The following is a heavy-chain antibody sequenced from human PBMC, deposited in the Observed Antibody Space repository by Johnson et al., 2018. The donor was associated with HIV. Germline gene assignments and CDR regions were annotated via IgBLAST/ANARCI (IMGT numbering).Heavy chain of an antibody. J-gene: IGHJ3*02. V-gene: IGHV3-23*04. CDR3: ARKDDTNAFDI. CDR2: ISCNTGII. CDR1: GFTFSSYA. Sequence: VQLVESGGGLVQPGGSLRLSCAASGFTFSSYAMSWVRQAPGKGLEWVSGISCNTGIIVYGGSVKGRVTISRDNAKNTAYLQMNSLKTEDTAVYYCARKDDTNAFDIWGQGTMVTVSS. D-gene: IGHD3-22*01.